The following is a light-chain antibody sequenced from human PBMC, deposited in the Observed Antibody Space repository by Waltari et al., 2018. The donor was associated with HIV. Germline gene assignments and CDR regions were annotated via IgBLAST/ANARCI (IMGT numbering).Light chain of an antibody. V-gene: IGLV1-44*01. J-gene: IGLJ3*02. Sequence: QSVLTQPPSASGTPGQRVTISCSGSISNIGSNTVNWYQQLPGTAPNLLIYTTNQLPSGVPDRFSGSKSGASASLAISGLQSDDEADYYCATWDDSLNGPVFGGGTKLTVL. CDR2: TTN. CDR1: ISNIGSNT. CDR3: ATWDDSLNGPV.